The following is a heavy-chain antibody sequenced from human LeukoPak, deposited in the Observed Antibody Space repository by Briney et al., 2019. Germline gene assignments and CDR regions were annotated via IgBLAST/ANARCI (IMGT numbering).Heavy chain of an antibody. CDR2: IYYSGST. Sequence: PSQTLSLTCTVSGGSISSGGYYWSWIRQLPGKGLEWIGYIYYSGSTNYNPSLKSRVTISMDTSKDQFSLRLTSVTAADTAVYYCVRLSVVSPHRYFDLWGRGTLVTVSS. D-gene: IGHD4-23*01. J-gene: IGHJ2*01. CDR3: VRLSVVSPHRYFDL. CDR1: GGSISSGGYY. V-gene: IGHV4-61*08.